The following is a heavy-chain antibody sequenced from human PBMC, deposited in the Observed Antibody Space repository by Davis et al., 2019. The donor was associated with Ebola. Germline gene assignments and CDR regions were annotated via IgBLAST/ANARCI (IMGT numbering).Heavy chain of an antibody. J-gene: IGHJ5*02. CDR1: GGSISSGSYY. V-gene: IGHV4-30-2*01. Sequence: PSETLSLTCTVSGGSISSGSYYWSWIRQPPGKGLEWIGYIYHSGSTYYNPSLKSRVTISVDRSKNQFSLKLSSVTAADTAVYYCARGDYYDSSGYSEGNWFDPWGQGTLVTVSS. CDR3: ARGDYYDSSGYSEGNWFDP. CDR2: IYHSGST. D-gene: IGHD3-22*01.